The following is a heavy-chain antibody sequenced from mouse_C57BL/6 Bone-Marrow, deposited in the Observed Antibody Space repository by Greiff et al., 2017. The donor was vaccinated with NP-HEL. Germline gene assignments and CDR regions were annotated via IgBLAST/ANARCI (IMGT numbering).Heavy chain of an antibody. J-gene: IGHJ2*01. CDR3: ARGRITTVVASFDY. V-gene: IGHV1-19*01. CDR1: GYTFTDYY. CDR2: INPYNGGT. D-gene: IGHD1-1*01. Sequence: EVQLQQSGPVLVKPGASVKMSCKASGYTFTDYYMNWVKQSHGKSLEWIGVINPYNGGTSYNQKFKGKATLTVDKSSSTAYMELNSLTSEDSAVYYCARGRITTVVASFDYWGQGTTLTVSS.